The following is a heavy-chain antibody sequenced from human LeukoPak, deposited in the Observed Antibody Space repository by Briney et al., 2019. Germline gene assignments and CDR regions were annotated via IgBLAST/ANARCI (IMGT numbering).Heavy chain of an antibody. J-gene: IGHJ4*02. D-gene: IGHD1-26*01. CDR3: AKGASIVGAWGSDY. Sequence: GGSLRLSCAASGFTFSSYGMHWVRQAPGKGLEWVAFIRYDGSNKYYADSVKGRLTISRDNSKNTLYLQMNSLRAEDTAVYYCAKGASIVGAWGSDYWGQGTLVTVSS. CDR1: GFTFSSYG. CDR2: IRYDGSNK. V-gene: IGHV3-30*02.